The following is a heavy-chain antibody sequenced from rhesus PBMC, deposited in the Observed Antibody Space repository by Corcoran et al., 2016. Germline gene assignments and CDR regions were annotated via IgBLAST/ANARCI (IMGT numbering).Heavy chain of an antibody. V-gene: IGHV4-122*02. CDR2: ISYSGST. D-gene: IGHD4-23*01. CDR3: ARDDTVTTNY. CDR1: GGSISRSYYY. Sequence: QVQLQESGPGLVKPSATLSLTCAVSGGSISRSYYYLSWIRQAPGKGLEWIGYISYSGSTSYNPSLKSRVTISRDTSKNQFSLKLSSVTAADTAVYYCARDDTVTTNYWGQGVLVTVSS. J-gene: IGHJ4*01.